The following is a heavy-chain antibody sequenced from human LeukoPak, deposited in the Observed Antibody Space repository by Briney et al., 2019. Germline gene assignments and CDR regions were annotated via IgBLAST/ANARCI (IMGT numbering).Heavy chain of an antibody. CDR3: AKDTGYGSGSYCLGY. CDR2: ISWNSGSI. Sequence: GGSLRLSCAASGFIFDDYAMHWVRQAPGKGLEWVSGISWNSGSIGYADSVKGRFTISRDNAKNSLYLQMNSLRAEDTALYYCAKDTGYGSGSYCLGYWGQGTLVTVSS. V-gene: IGHV3-9*01. D-gene: IGHD3-10*01. J-gene: IGHJ4*02. CDR1: GFIFDDYA.